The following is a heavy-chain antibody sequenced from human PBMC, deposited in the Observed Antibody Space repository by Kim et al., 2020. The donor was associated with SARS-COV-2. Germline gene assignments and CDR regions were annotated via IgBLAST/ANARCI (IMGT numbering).Heavy chain of an antibody. Sequence: SVKVSCKASGGTFSSYAISWVRQAPGQGLEWMGGIIPIFGTANYAQKFQGRVTITADESTSTAYMELSSLRSEDTAVYYCARETGDAGGSFDVAAADSNWFDPWGQGTLVTVSS. CDR2: IIPIFGTA. CDR3: ARETGDAGGSFDVAAADSNWFDP. D-gene: IGHD6-13*01. J-gene: IGHJ5*02. V-gene: IGHV1-69*13. CDR1: GGTFSSYA.